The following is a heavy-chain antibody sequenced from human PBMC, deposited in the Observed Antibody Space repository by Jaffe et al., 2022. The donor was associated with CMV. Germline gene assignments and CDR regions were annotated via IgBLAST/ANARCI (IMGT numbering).Heavy chain of an antibody. CDR3: AKGPDRGAFGI. CDR2: ISDGGVNK. V-gene: IGHV3-23*04. Sequence: EVQLVESGGGLVQPGGSLRLSCAGSGFSFSSSVMSWVRQAPGMGLEWVSSISDGGVNKYYADSVKGRFSISRDNSKKTLFLQINTLRVEDTAAYFCAKGPDRGAFGIWGQGTKVTVSS. CDR1: GFSFSSSV. D-gene: IGHD3-10*01. J-gene: IGHJ3*02.